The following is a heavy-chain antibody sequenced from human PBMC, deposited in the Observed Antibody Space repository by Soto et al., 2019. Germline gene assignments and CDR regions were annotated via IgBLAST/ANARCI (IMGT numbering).Heavy chain of an antibody. V-gene: IGHV4-59*01. CDR3: ARGWGLVFDY. D-gene: IGHD2-21*02. CDR1: GGSISSYY. CDR2: IYDSGST. Sequence: QVQLQESGPGLVKPSETLSLTCTVSGGSISSYYWSWIRQPPGKGLEWIGYIYDSGSTNYNPSLMRRVTISVDTSKTQFSLKLSSVSAADTGVYYCARGWGLVFDYWGQGALVTVSS. J-gene: IGHJ4*02.